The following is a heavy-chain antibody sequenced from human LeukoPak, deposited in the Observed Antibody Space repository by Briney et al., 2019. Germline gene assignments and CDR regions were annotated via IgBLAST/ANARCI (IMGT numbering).Heavy chain of an antibody. J-gene: IGHJ4*02. CDR2: ISSSSSYI. V-gene: IGHV3-21*01. Sequence: GGSLRLSCAASGFTFSSYSMNWVRQAPGQGLEWVSSISSSSSYIYYADSVKGRFTISRDNAKNSLYLQMNSLRAEDTAVYYCARDPSKTYYYDSSGYDWGQGTLVTVSS. CDR3: ARDPSKTYYYDSSGYD. D-gene: IGHD3-22*01. CDR1: GFTFSSYS.